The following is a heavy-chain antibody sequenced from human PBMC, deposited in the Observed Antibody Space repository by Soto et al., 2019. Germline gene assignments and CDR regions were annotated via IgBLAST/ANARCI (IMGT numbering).Heavy chain of an antibody. CDR2: IYWDDDK. Sequence: QITLKESGPTLVKPTQTLTLTCTFSGFSLSTSGVGVGWIRQPPGKALEWLALIYWDDDKRYSPSLKSRLTSTKDTSKNQVVLTMTNMDPVDTATYYCAHIADYYDSSGALDYWGQGTLVTVSS. CDR3: AHIADYYDSSGALDY. J-gene: IGHJ4*02. D-gene: IGHD3-22*01. CDR1: GFSLSTSGVG. V-gene: IGHV2-5*02.